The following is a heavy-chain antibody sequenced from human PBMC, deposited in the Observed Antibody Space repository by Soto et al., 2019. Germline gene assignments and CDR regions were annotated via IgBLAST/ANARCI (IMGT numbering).Heavy chain of an antibody. Sequence: QVQLQQWGAGLLKPSETLSLTCAGYGGSFSGHYWSWIRQYPGKGLEWIAEINHRGSTNYNPSLKSRVTMSVDTSKSPFSLRLGSGPAADTAVYYCARGYPRSIFSTALATSYWFDSWGQGGLVTVSS. CDR3: ARGYPRSIFSTALATSYWFDS. J-gene: IGHJ5*01. V-gene: IGHV4-34*01. CDR1: GGSFSGHY. D-gene: IGHD2-21*01. CDR2: INHRGST.